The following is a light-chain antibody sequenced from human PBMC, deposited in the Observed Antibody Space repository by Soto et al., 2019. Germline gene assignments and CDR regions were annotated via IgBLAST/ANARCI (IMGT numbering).Light chain of an antibody. CDR1: SSDVGSYNR. V-gene: IGLV2-18*02. CDR3: SSYTSSSTYV. J-gene: IGLJ1*01. CDR2: EAS. Sequence: QSVLTQPPSVSGSPGQSVTISCTGASSDVGSYNRVSWYQQFPATAPKLLIYEASNRPSGFPDRFSGSKSGNTASLTISGLQAEDEADYYCSSYTSSSTYVFGTGTKVTVL.